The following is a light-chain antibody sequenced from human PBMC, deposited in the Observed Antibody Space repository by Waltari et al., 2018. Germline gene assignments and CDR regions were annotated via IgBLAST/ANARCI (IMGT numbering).Light chain of an antibody. CDR1: QSISSY. CDR3: QQSYSTPLT. J-gene: IGKJ4*01. V-gene: IGKV1-39*01. Sequence: DIQMTQSPSSLSASVGDRVTITCRASQSISSYLNWYQQKPGKAPKLLIYAASSLQRGVPSRFSGSGSGTDFTLTISSLQPEDCATYYCQQSYSTPLTFGGGTKVEIK. CDR2: AAS.